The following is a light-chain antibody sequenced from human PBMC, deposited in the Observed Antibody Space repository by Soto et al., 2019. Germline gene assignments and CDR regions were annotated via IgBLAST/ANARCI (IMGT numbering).Light chain of an antibody. J-gene: IGKJ4*01. CDR3: QQLNTYPVT. V-gene: IGKV1-9*01. CDR2: AAS. CDR1: HGISRY. Sequence: IQFTHSPSSLSAFVGAVVTITFRASHGISRYLSWYQQKPVLAPMLLISAASTLQSGVPARFSGSGSGTDFTLSITSLQPEDFATYYCQQLNTYPVTFGGGTKVDIK.